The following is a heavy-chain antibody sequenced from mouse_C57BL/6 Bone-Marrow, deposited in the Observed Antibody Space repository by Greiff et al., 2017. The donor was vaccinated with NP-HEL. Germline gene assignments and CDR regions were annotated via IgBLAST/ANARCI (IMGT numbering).Heavy chain of an antibody. CDR3: TRPLFITTVVAHWYFDV. J-gene: IGHJ1*03. V-gene: IGHV5S21*01. CDR1: GFTFSSYA. Sequence: EVMLVESGEGLVKPGGSLKLSCAASGFTFSSYAMSWVRQTPEKRLEWVAYISSGGDYIYYADTVKGRFTISRDNARNTLYLQMSSLKSEDTAMYYCTRPLFITTVVAHWYFDVWGTGTTVTVSS. D-gene: IGHD1-1*01. CDR2: ISSGGDYI.